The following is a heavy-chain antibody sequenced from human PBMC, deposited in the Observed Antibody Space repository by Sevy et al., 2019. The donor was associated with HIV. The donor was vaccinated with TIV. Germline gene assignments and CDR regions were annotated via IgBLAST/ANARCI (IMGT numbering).Heavy chain of an antibody. D-gene: IGHD6-13*01. V-gene: IGHV1-8*02. Sequence: ASVKVSCKASGYTFSGYDINWVRQATGQGLEWMGWMNPDSGRRGYAPKFQGRVTMTTNTSIDTAYMELRRLRSEDSAVYYFSRADLDSSTFFYYYGMDVWGQGTTVTVSS. J-gene: IGHJ6*02. CDR3: SRADLDSSTFFYYYGMDV. CDR1: GYTFSGYD. CDR2: MNPDSGRR.